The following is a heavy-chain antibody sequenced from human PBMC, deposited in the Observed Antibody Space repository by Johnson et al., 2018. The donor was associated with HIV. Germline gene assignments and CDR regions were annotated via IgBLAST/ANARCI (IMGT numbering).Heavy chain of an antibody. CDR2: ISYDGSNG. CDR3: ARDRIIGGGSPGLHGAFDI. V-gene: IGHV3-30*03. Sequence: VQLVESGGGLVKPGGSLRLSCAASGFTFSRYSMNWVRQAPGKGLEWVAVISYDGSNGYYADSVKGRFTISRDNSKNTLYLQMNSLRVEDTAVYYCARDRIIGGGSPGLHGAFDIWGQGTMVTVSS. D-gene: IGHD2-15*01. CDR1: GFTFSRYS. J-gene: IGHJ3*02.